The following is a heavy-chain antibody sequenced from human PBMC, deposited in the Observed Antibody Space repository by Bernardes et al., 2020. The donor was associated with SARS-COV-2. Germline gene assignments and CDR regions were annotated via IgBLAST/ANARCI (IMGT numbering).Heavy chain of an antibody. CDR2: IYPGDSDT. V-gene: IGHV5-51*01. J-gene: IGHJ6*02. CDR1: GYTFTNYW. D-gene: IGHD2-21*02. Sequence: GEALTISCKASGYTFTNYWIGWVRQMPGTGLEWMGIIYPGDSDTRYSPSFQGQVTISADKSMNTAYLQWSSLKASDTAMYYCARSDTWANKNYYSLDVWGQGTTVTGSS. CDR3: ARSDTWANKNYYSLDV.